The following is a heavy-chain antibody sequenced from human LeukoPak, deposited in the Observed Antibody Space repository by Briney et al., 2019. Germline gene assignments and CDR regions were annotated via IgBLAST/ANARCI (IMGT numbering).Heavy chain of an antibody. CDR2: ISYDGSNK. J-gene: IGHJ4*02. Sequence: PGGSLRLSCAASGFTFSSNALHWVRQAPGKGLEWVAVISYDGSNKYYADPVKGRFTISRDNSKNTLYLQMNSLRVEDTAVYYCARDLGNFYYISIDFDYWGQGALVTVSS. CDR3: ARDLGNFYYISIDFDY. D-gene: IGHD3-9*01. V-gene: IGHV3-30*04. CDR1: GFTFSSNA.